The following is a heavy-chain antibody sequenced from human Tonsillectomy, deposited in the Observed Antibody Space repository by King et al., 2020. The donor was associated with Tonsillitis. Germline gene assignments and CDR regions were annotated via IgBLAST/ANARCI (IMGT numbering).Heavy chain of an antibody. CDR3: AWLGDDDAFDI. J-gene: IGHJ3*02. Sequence: LQLQESGSGLVKPSQTLSLTCAVSGGSISSGGYYWSWIRQPPGKGLEWIGYIYHSGSTYYNPSLKSRITISVDRSKNQFYLKLSSVTAADTAVYYCAWLGDDDAFDIWGQGTMVTVSS. V-gene: IGHV4-30-2*01. CDR2: IYHSGST. CDR1: GGSISSGGYY. D-gene: IGHD3-16*01.